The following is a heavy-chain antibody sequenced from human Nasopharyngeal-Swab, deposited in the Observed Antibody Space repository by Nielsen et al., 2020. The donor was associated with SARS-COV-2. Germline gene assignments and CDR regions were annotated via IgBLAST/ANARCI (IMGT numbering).Heavy chain of an antibody. CDR1: GGSFSGDY. V-gene: IGHV4-34*01. J-gene: IGHJ4*02. Sequence: SETLSLTCAVYGGSFSGDYGSWIRQPPGKGLEWIGEMNHIGSTNYNRSLKSRVTIPVDTPTNQFSLKLSPVTAADTAVYYCARLVVPAAMPVGTTVTNGSDYWGQGTLVTVSS. D-gene: IGHD2-2*01. CDR3: ARLVVPAAMPVGTTVTNGSDY. CDR2: MNHIGST.